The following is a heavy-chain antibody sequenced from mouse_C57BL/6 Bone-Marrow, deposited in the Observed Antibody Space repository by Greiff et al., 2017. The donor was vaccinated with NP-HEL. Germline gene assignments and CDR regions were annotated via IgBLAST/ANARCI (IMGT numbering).Heavy chain of an antibody. Sequence: EVLLVESGGGLVKPGGSLKLSCAASGFTFSSYALSWVRQTSEKRLVWVATISNGGSYNYYPDNVKGRFTISRDNTKNNLYLQMSDLTSEDTALYYCDGGYSEQFDYWGKGTMVTVSA. CDR1: GFTFSSYA. V-gene: IGHV5-4*01. D-gene: IGHD2-12*01. CDR3: DGGYSEQFDY. CDR2: ISNGGSYN. J-gene: IGHJ3*01.